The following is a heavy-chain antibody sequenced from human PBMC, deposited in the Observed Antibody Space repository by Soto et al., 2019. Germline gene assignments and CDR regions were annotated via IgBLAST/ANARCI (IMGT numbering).Heavy chain of an antibody. CDR3: AQDTTGPDS. D-gene: IGHD4-17*01. V-gene: IGHV3-7*01. J-gene: IGHJ4*02. CDR2: IKEDGSAK. CDR1: GFTFSNYW. Sequence: EVQLVESGGGLVQPGGSLRLSCAASGFTFSNYWMSWVRQAPGKGLEWVANIKEDGSAKYYLDSVKGRFTISRDNAKNSLYVQMKCLRAEETAVYYSAQDTTGPDSWGQGTLVTVSS.